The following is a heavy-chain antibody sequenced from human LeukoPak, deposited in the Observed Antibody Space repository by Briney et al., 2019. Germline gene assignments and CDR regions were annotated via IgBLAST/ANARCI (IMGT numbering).Heavy chain of an antibody. J-gene: IGHJ4*02. Sequence: PGVSLRLSCAASGFTFSSYAMSWVRQAPGKGLEWVSAISGSGGSTYYADSVKGRFTISRDNSKNTLYLQMNSLRAEDTAVYYCAKDPPQKLRYFDYFDYWGQGTLVTVSS. CDR1: GFTFSSYA. CDR3: AKDPPQKLRYFDYFDY. D-gene: IGHD3-9*01. V-gene: IGHV3-23*01. CDR2: ISGSGGST.